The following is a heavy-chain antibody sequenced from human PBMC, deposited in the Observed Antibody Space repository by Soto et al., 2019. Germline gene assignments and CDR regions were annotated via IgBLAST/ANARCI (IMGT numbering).Heavy chain of an antibody. D-gene: IGHD3-16*01. J-gene: IGHJ5*02. CDR1: GFTLSRYA. Sequence: PGGSLRLSCAASGFTLSRYAMNWLSQEPGKGLEWVSIIYRGGYTYYADYVKGRFTIYRDSSNNTLYLQMNSLRAEDTAVYYCATDIAGWGAAGFDPCGQGTLVTVSS. V-gene: IGHV3-53*01. CDR3: ATDIAGWGAAGFDP. CDR2: IYRGGYT.